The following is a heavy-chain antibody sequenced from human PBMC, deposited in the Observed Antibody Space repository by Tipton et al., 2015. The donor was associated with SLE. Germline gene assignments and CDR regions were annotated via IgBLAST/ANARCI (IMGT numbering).Heavy chain of an antibody. D-gene: IGHD3-10*01. J-gene: IGHJ5*02. CDR3: ASFEVRGVTPFQNP. CDR2: IYHSGTT. Sequence: TLSLTCAVSGYSISNNYYWGWIRQPPGKGLEWIGSIYHSGTTYYNPSLKSRGTISIDTAINQFSLKVSSVTAADTAVYYCASFEVRGVTPFQNPWGHGTLVTVSS. V-gene: IGHV4-38-2*01. CDR1: GYSISNNYY.